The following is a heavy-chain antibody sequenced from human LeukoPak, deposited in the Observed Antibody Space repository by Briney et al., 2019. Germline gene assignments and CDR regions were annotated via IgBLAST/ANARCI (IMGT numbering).Heavy chain of an antibody. CDR3: ARLGNDIVVVPAAYYFDY. CDR2: IKQDGSEK. CDR1: GFTFSSYW. V-gene: IGHV3-7*01. Sequence: GGSLRLSCAAPGFTFSSYWMSWVRQAPGKGLEWVANIKQDGSEKYYVDSVKGRFTISRDNAKNSLYLQMNSLRAEDTAVYYCARLGNDIVVVPAAYYFDYWGQGTLVTVSS. J-gene: IGHJ4*02. D-gene: IGHD2-2*01.